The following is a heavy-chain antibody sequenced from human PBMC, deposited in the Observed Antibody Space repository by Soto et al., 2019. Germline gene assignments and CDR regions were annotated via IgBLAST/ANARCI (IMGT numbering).Heavy chain of an antibody. CDR2: ISYDGSNK. D-gene: IGHD3-3*01. CDR1: GFTFSSYG. Sequence: PGGSLRLSCAASGFTFSSYGMHWVRQAPGKGLEWVAVISYDGSNKYYADSVKGRFTISRDNSKNTLYLQMNSLRAEDTAVYYCAKTLEWLSLDYWGQGTLVTVSS. CDR3: AKTLEWLSLDY. J-gene: IGHJ4*02. V-gene: IGHV3-30*18.